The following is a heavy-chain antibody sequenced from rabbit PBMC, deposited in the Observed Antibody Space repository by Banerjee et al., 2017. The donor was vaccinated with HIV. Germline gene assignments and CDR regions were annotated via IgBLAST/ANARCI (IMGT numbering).Heavy chain of an antibody. J-gene: IGHJ4*01. CDR2: IYAGTGGTP. CDR1: GFSFSSCYD. CDR3: ARDLAGVIGWNFDL. Sequence: QQLEESGGGLVKPGASLTLTCKASGFSFSSCYDMCWVRQAPGKGPEWIACIYAGTGGTPYYASWAKGRFTISKTSSTTVALQMTSLTAADTATYFCARDLAGVIGWNFDLWGPGTLVTVS. V-gene: IGHV1S40*01. D-gene: IGHD4-1*01.